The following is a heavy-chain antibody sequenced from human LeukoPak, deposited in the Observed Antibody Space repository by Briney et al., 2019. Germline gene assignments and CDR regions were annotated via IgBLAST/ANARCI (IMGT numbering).Heavy chain of an antibody. V-gene: IGHV3-23*01. CDR3: ARTDRTGALGRFRMRSDAFDI. CDR2: ISGSGGIT. Sequence: GGSLRLSCAASRFTFTSYAMSWVRQAPGKGLEWVSAISGSGGITYYADSVKGRFTISRDNSKNTLYLQMNSLRAEDTAVYYCARTDRTGALGRFRMRSDAFDIWGQGTMVTVSS. CDR1: RFTFTSYA. J-gene: IGHJ3*02. D-gene: IGHD3-3*01.